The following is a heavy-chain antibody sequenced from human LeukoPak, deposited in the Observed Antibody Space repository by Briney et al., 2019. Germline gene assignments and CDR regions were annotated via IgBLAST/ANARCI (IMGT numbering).Heavy chain of an antibody. D-gene: IGHD6-19*01. V-gene: IGHV4-4*07. CDR1: GGSISSYY. CDR3: ARDEKGTAVADEGPEVYNWFDP. J-gene: IGHJ5*02. CDR2: IYTSGYT. Sequence: SETLSLTCTVSGGSISSYYWSWIRQPAGKGLEWIGRIYTSGYTNYNPSLKSRVTMSVDTSKNQFSLKLSSVTAADTAVYYCARDEKGTAVADEGPEVYNWFDPWGQGTLVTVSS.